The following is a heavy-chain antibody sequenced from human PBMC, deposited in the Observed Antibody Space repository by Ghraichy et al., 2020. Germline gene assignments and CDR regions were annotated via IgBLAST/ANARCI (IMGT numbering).Heavy chain of an antibody. J-gene: IGHJ6*02. CDR3: ARVTLVDTAMASSWAFYYGMDV. D-gene: IGHD5-18*01. CDR2: IYYSGST. Sequence: SETLSLTCTVSGGSISSGGYYWSWIRQHPEKGLEWIGYIYYSGSTYYNPSLKSRVTISVDTSKNQFSLKLSSVTAADTAVYYCARVTLVDTAMASSWAFYYGMDVWGQGTTVTVSS. CDR1: GGSISSGGYY. V-gene: IGHV4-31*03.